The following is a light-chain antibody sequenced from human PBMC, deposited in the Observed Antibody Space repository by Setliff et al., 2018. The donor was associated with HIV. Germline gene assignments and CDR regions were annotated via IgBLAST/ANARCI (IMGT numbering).Light chain of an antibody. CDR1: SSDVGGYNY. Sequence: QSVLAQPPSASGSPGQSVTISCTGTSSDVGGYNYVSWYQQHPGKAPKLMIYEVSKRPSGVPDRFSGSKSGNTASLTVSGLQAEDESDYYCAAWDDSLSVYYVFGTGTKVTVL. J-gene: IGLJ1*01. V-gene: IGLV2-8*01. CDR2: EVS. CDR3: AAWDDSLSVYYV.